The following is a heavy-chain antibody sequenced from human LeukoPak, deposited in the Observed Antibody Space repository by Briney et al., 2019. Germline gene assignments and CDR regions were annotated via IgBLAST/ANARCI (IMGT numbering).Heavy chain of an antibody. J-gene: IGHJ4*02. CDR2: IFGGGTT. V-gene: IGHV3-53*01. D-gene: IGHD2-15*01. Sequence: GGSVRLSCAASGFTVSSSHMSWVRQAPGKGLVWVSVIFGGGTTYYADSVKGRFTISRDNSKSTLYLQMNSLRAEDTALYYCARDVGIFFDYWGQGTVVTVYS. CDR3: ARDVGIFFDY. CDR1: GFTVSSSH.